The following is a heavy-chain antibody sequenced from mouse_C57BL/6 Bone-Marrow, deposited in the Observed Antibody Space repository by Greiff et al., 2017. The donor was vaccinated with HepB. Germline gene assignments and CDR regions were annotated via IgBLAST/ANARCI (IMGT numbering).Heavy chain of an antibody. CDR1: GFTFSDYY. CDR2: INYDGSST. V-gene: IGHV5-16*01. J-gene: IGHJ1*03. D-gene: IGHD1-1*01. CDR3: AREGTTSGYFDV. Sequence: EVQRVESEGGLVQPGSSMKLSCTASGFTFSDYYMAWVRQVPEKGLEWVANINYDGSSTYYRDSLKSRFIISRDNAKNILYLQMSSLKSEDTATYYCAREGTTSGYFDVWGTGTTVTVSS.